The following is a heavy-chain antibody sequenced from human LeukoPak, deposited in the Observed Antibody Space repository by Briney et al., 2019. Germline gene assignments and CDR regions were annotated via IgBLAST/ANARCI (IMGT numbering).Heavy chain of an antibody. CDR1: GYTFTGYY. D-gene: IGHD6-13*01. Sequence: ASVKVSCKGSGYTFTGYYMHWVRQAPGQGLEWMGWINPNSGGTNYAQKFQGRVTMTRNTSISTAYMELSRLRSDDTAVYYCARDSPGYEGLDYWGQGTLVTVSS. CDR2: INPNSGGT. CDR3: ARDSPGYEGLDY. V-gene: IGHV1-2*02. J-gene: IGHJ4*02.